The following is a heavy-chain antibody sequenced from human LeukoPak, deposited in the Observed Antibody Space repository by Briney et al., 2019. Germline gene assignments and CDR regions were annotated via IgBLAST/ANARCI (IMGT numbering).Heavy chain of an antibody. CDR3: AKGPLLWD. CDR1: GFPLSSYA. D-gene: IGHD2/OR15-2a*01. V-gene: IGHV3-23*01. Sequence: PGGSPRLLRAAFGFPLSSYAMSWVRQDPGKGLEWVSSISGSGGSTYYADSVKGRFTISRDNSKNTLYLQMNSLRAEDTAVYSCAKGPLLWDWGQGTLVTVSS. CDR2: ISGSGGST. J-gene: IGHJ4*02.